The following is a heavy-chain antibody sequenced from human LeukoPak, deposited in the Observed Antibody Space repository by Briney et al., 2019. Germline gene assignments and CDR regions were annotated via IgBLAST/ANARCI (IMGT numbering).Heavy chain of an antibody. J-gene: IGHJ4*02. CDR1: GYTFTGYY. D-gene: IGHD6-13*01. V-gene: IGHV1-18*04. Sequence: ASVKVSCKASGYTFTGYYMHWVRQGPGQGLEWMGWISAYNGNTNYAQKLQGRVTMTTDTSTSTAYMELRSLRSDDTAVYYCARGIVAAAVDYWGQGTLVTVSS. CDR2: ISAYNGNT. CDR3: ARGIVAAAVDY.